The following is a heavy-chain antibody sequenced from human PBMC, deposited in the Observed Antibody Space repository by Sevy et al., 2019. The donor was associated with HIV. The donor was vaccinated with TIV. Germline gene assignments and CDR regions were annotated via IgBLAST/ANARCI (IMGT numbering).Heavy chain of an antibody. V-gene: IGHV4-59*01. J-gene: IGHJ6*01. D-gene: IGHD3-9*01. Sequence: SETLSLTCTVSGGSISSDYWSWIRQPPGKGLEWIGHIYYSGSTNHNPSLKSRATISVDTSKSQFSLKLSSVTAADTAVYYCARDRGYDVLTGPSVYGMDVWGQGTTVTVSS. CDR2: IYYSGST. CDR1: GGSISSDY. CDR3: ARDRGYDVLTGPSVYGMDV.